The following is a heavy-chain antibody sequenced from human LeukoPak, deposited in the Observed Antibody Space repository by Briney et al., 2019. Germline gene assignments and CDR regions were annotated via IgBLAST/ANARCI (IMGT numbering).Heavy chain of an antibody. V-gene: IGHV1-18*01. J-gene: IGHJ5*02. CDR2: ISAYNGNT. D-gene: IGHD2-2*01. CDR3: ARAEIVVVPAASFDP. CDR1: GYTFTSYG. Sequence: ASVKVSCKASGYTFTSYGISWVRQAPGQGLEWTGWISAYNGNTNYAQKLQGRVTMTTDTSTSTAYMELRSLRSDDTAVYYCARAEIVVVPAASFDPWGQGTLVTVSS.